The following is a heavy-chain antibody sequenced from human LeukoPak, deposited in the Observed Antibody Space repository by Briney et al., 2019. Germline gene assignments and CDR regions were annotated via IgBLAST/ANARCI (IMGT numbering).Heavy chain of an antibody. Sequence: SETLSLTCAVSGYSISSGYYWGWIRQPPGKGLEWIGSIYHSGSTYCNPSLKSRVTISVDTSKNPFSLKLSSVTAANTAVYYCARARDSLDYWGQGTLVTVSS. CDR2: IYHSGST. CDR1: GYSISSGYY. CDR3: ARARDSLDY. D-gene: IGHD2-21*01. V-gene: IGHV4-38-2*01. J-gene: IGHJ4*02.